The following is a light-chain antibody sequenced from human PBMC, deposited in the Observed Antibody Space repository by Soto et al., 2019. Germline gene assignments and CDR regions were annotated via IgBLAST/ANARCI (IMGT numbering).Light chain of an antibody. J-gene: IGLJ1*01. CDR3: CSYAGSYKGYV. Sequence: QSALTQPRSVSGSPGQSVTISCTGTSSDVGGYIYVSWYQQHPGKAPKLMIYDVSKRPSGVPDRFSGSKSGNTASLTISGLQAEDEADYYCCSYAGSYKGYVFGTGTKLTVL. CDR2: DVS. V-gene: IGLV2-11*01. CDR1: SSDVGGYIY.